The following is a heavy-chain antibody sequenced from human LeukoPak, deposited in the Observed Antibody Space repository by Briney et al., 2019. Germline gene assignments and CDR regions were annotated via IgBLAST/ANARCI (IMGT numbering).Heavy chain of an antibody. CDR1: GFTFSSYG. V-gene: IGHV3-30*03. CDR2: ISYDGSNK. D-gene: IGHD6-19*01. CDR3: ARGYEDSSGFRIRKNHFDY. J-gene: IGHJ4*02. Sequence: PGGSLRLSCAASGFTFSSYGMHWVRQAPGKGLEWVAVISYDGSNKYYADSVKGRFTISRDNSKNTLYLQMNSLRAEDTAVYYCARGYEDSSGFRIRKNHFDYWGQGTLVTVSS.